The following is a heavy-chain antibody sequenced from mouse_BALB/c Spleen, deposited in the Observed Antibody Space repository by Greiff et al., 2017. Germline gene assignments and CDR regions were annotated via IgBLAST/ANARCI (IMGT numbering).Heavy chain of an antibody. CDR1: GFSLTGYG. Sequence: VQLQESGPVLVAPSQSLSITCTVSGFSLTGYGVNWVRQPPGKGLEWLGMIWGDGSTDYNSALKSRLSISKDNSKSQVFLKMNSLQTDDTARYYCARENYGSSPYAMDYWGQGTSVTVSS. V-gene: IGHV2-6-7*01. D-gene: IGHD1-1*01. J-gene: IGHJ4*01. CDR3: ARENYGSSPYAMDY. CDR2: IWGDGST.